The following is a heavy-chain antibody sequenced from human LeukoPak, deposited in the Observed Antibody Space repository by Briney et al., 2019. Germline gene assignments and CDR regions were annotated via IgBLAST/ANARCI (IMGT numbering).Heavy chain of an antibody. Sequence: GGSLRLSCAASGFTFSRFWMHWVRQVPGKGLVWVSRISDDGSSTSYADSVKGRFTISRDNAENTLYVQMNSLRAEDTAVYYCAREVALAYYYMDVWGKGTTVTVSS. CDR2: ISDDGSST. J-gene: IGHJ6*03. V-gene: IGHV3-74*01. CDR3: AREVALAYYYMDV. D-gene: IGHD2-15*01. CDR1: GFTFSRFW.